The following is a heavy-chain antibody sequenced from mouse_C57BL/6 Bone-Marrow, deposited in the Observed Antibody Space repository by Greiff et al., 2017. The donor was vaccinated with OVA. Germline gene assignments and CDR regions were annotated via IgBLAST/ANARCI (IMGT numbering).Heavy chain of an antibody. CDR3: VRHGTTVVDYWYFDV. J-gene: IGHJ1*03. Sequence: EVQLVESGGGLVQPKGSLKLSCAASGFSFNTYAMNWVRQAPGKGLEWVARIRSKSNNYATYYADSVKDRFTISRDDSESMLYLQMNNLKTEDTAMYYCVRHGTTVVDYWYFDVWGTGTTVTVSS. V-gene: IGHV10-1*01. D-gene: IGHD1-1*01. CDR1: GFSFNTYA. CDR2: IRSKSNNYAT.